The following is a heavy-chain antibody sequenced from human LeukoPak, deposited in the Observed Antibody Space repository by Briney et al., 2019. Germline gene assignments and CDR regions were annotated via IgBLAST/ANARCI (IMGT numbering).Heavy chain of an antibody. D-gene: IGHD5-18*01. CDR2: ISSSSSYI. CDR1: GFTFSSYS. Sequence: GGSLRLSCAASGFTFSSYSMNWVRQAPGQGLEWVSSISSSSSYIYYADSVKGRFTISRDNAKNSLYLQMNSLRAEDTAVYYCAIGYSYGHGGSDYWGQGTLVTVSS. CDR3: AIGYSYGHGGSDY. J-gene: IGHJ4*02. V-gene: IGHV3-21*01.